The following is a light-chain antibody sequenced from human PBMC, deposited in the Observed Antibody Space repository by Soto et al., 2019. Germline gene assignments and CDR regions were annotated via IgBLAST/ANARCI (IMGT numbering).Light chain of an antibody. V-gene: IGLV3-21*02. CDR1: NIEAKN. Sequence: SYELTQAPSVSVAPGQTAAITCGGENIEAKNVHWYQQRPGQAPFLVIYDDGDRPSGIPERFSGSNSGNTATLTIARVEAGDEADYFCQVWDSTSDHYVFGTGTKLPVL. CDR3: QVWDSTSDHYV. J-gene: IGLJ1*01. CDR2: DDG.